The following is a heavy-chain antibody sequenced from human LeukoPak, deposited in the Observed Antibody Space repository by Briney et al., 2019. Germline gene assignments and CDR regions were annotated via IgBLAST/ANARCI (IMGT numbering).Heavy chain of an antibody. CDR3: AKNERAWELLWWFDS. D-gene: IGHD1-26*01. CDR2: ISYDGNNK. Sequence: GRSPRLSCEASGFTFSSYVIHWIRPAPRKGLEWVAVISYDGNNKYYGDSVKGRFTISRDNSKNTVYLQMKSLRDEDTALYFCAKNERAWELLWWFDSWGQGTQVIVSS. CDR1: GFTFSSYV. J-gene: IGHJ5*01. V-gene: IGHV3-30*18.